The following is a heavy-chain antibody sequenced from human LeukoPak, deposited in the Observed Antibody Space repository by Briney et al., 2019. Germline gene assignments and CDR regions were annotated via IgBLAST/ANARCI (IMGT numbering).Heavy chain of an antibody. Sequence: TGGSLRLSCAASGFTFSSYGMHWVRQAPGMGLEWVTFIQTDGGDKKYAASVAGRFTISRDNSKNTVYLHMSSLRPDDTALYYCAREGGTVVIGRFDYWGQGTLVTVSS. CDR1: GFTFSSYG. CDR3: AREGGTVVIGRFDY. V-gene: IGHV3-30*02. J-gene: IGHJ4*02. CDR2: IQTDGGDK. D-gene: IGHD2-2*01.